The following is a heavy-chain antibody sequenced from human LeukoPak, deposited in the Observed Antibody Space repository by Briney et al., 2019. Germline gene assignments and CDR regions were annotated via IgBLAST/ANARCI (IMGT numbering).Heavy chain of an antibody. Sequence: GGSLRLSCAASGFTFSSDGMHWVRQAPGKGLEWVAVISYDGSNKYYADSVKGRFTISRDNSKNTLYLQMNSLRAEDTAVYYCAKEVGSSSWYMFDSFDIWGEGTMLTVSS. CDR2: ISYDGSNK. J-gene: IGHJ3*02. D-gene: IGHD6-13*01. V-gene: IGHV3-30*18. CDR3: AKEVGSSSWYMFDSFDI. CDR1: GFTFSSDG.